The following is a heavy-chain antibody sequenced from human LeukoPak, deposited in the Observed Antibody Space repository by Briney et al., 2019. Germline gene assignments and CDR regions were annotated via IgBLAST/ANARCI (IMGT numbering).Heavy chain of an antibody. V-gene: IGHV4-34*01. J-gene: IGHJ4*02. CDR3: ASDTVAGTG. Sequence: SEALSLTCAVFGGSFSDYYWSWIRRPPGKGLEWIGEINHSGITNYSPSLKSRVTISADTSKNQFSLKLSSVTAADTSVYYCASDTVAGTGWGQGTLVTVSS. CDR1: GGSFSDYY. CDR2: INHSGIT. D-gene: IGHD6-19*01.